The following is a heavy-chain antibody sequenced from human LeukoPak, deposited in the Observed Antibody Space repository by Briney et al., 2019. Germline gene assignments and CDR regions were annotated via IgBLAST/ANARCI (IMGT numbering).Heavy chain of an antibody. D-gene: IGHD6-19*01. Sequence: PSETLSLTCTVSGGSINSYYWSWIRQPAGKRMEWIGRIYSSGGTTYNPSLESRVTMSVDTSKNQFSLKLSSVTAADTAVYYCARVERYSSGWYTPFDYWGQGTLVTVSS. V-gene: IGHV4-4*07. CDR1: GGSINSYY. CDR2: IYSSGGT. J-gene: IGHJ4*02. CDR3: ARVERYSSGWYTPFDY.